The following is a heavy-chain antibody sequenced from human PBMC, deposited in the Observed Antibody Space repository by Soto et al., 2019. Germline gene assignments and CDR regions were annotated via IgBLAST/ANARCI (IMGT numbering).Heavy chain of an antibody. V-gene: IGHV1-18*01. CDR3: ARTEIRFLEWSVDAFDI. CDR1: GYTFTSYG. J-gene: IGHJ3*02. CDR2: ISAYNGNT. D-gene: IGHD3-3*01. Sequence: ASVKVSCKASGYTFTSYGISWGRQAPGQGLEWMGWISAYNGNTNYAQKLQGRVTMTTDTSTSTAYMELRSLRSDDTAVYYCARTEIRFLEWSVDAFDIWGQGTMVTVSS.